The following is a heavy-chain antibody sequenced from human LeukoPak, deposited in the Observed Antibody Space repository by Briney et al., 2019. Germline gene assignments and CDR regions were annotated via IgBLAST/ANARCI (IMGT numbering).Heavy chain of an antibody. CDR2: IKNDGSEE. D-gene: IGHD3-10*01. Sequence: GALLLSCAASGFTFIRYWMRWVRQAPGKGLEGVATIKNDGSEEYYVDSVKGRFTISRDNARNTLFLQMNSLTVEDTAVYYCARAIRGSAVDTGDRWGQGTLVTVSS. CDR1: GFTFIRYW. V-gene: IGHV3-7*01. CDR3: ARAIRGSAVDTGDR. J-gene: IGHJ4*02.